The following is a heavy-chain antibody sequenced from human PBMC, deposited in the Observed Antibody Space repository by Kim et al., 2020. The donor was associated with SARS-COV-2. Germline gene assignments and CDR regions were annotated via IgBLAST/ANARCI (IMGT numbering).Heavy chain of an antibody. CDR1: GYSFTSYW. CDR3: ARHQDDYGDDFDY. V-gene: IGHV5-10-1*01. D-gene: IGHD4-17*01. Sequence: GASLQISCKGSGYSFTSYWISWVRQMPGKGLEWMGRIDPSDSYTNYSPSFQGHVTISADKSISTAYLQWSSLKASDTAMYYCARHQDDYGDDFDYWGQGTLVTVSS. J-gene: IGHJ4*02. CDR2: IDPSDSYT.